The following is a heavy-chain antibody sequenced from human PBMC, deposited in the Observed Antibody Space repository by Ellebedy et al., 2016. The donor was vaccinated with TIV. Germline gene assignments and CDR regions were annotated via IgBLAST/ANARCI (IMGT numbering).Heavy chain of an antibody. J-gene: IGHJ6*02. D-gene: IGHD4-17*01. CDR1: GFTFSSYG. CDR3: ARDQYGDYYYYYGMDV. V-gene: IGHV3-33*08. Sequence: PGGSLRLSCAASGFTFSSYGMHWVRQAPGKGLEWVAVIWYDGSNKYYADSVKGRFTISRDNSKNTLYLQMNSLRDEDTAVYYCARDQYGDYYYYYGMDVWGQGTTVTASS. CDR2: IWYDGSNK.